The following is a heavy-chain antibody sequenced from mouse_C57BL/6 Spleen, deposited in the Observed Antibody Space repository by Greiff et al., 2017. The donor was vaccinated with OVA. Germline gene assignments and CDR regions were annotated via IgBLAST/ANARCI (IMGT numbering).Heavy chain of an antibody. CDR3: ARWGVLNWYFDV. V-gene: IGHV3-6*01. CDR1: GYSITSGYY. CDR2: ISYDGSN. J-gene: IGHJ1*03. D-gene: IGHD1-1*01. Sequence: EVKLLESGPGLVKPSQSLSLTCSVTGYSITSGYYWNWIRQFPGNKLEWMGYISYDGSNNYNPSLKNRISITRDTSKNQFFLKLNSVTTEDTATYYCARWGVLNWYFDVWGTGTTVTVAS.